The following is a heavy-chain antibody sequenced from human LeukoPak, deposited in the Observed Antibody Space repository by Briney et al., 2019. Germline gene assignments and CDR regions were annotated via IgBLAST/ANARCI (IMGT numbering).Heavy chain of an antibody. D-gene: IGHD2-2*02. CDR1: GYTFTSYY. CDR2: INPSGGST. CDR3: ARVAAEVVGVPGAIGFGWLRRDYYYMDV. J-gene: IGHJ6*03. Sequence: ASVKVSCKASGYTFTSYYMHWVRQAPGQGLEWMGIINPSGGSTRYAQNFQGRVTMTRDMSTSTVYMELSSLRSEDTAVYYCARVAAEVVGVPGAIGFGWLRRDYYYMDVWGKGTTVTVSS. V-gene: IGHV1-46*01.